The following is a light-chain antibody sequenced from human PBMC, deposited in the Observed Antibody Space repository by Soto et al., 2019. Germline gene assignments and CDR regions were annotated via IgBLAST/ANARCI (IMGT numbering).Light chain of an antibody. CDR2: GAS. J-gene: IGKJ1*01. Sequence: EIVLTQSPGTLSLSPGERATLSCRASQSVSSSYLAWYQQRPGQAPRLLIYGASNRATGIPDRFSGSGSGTDFTLTISSLEPEDFAVYYCQQSGSSPWTFGQGTKVDIK. CDR1: QSVSSSY. CDR3: QQSGSSPWT. V-gene: IGKV3-20*01.